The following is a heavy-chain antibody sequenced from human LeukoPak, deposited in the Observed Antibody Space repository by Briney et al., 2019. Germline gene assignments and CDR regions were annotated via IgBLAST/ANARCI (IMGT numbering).Heavy chain of an antibody. J-gene: IGHJ4*02. Sequence: GGSLRLSCAASGFTFSSYAMPWVRQAPGKGLEWVAVISYDGSNKYYADSVKGRFTISRDNSKNTLYLQMNSLRAEDTAVYYCARADVDTAMVTYFDYWGQGTLVTVSS. CDR2: ISYDGSNK. V-gene: IGHV3-30-3*01. D-gene: IGHD5-18*01. CDR1: GFTFSSYA. CDR3: ARADVDTAMVTYFDY.